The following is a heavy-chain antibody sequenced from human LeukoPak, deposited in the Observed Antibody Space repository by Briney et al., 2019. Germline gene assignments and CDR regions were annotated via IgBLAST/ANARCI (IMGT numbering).Heavy chain of an antibody. CDR2: IYWDDDK. CDR3: AHTRELPRGAYFDY. Sequence: ASGPTLVNPTQTLTLTCTFSGFSLSTSGVGVGWIRQPPGKALEWLALIYWDDDKRYSPSLKSRLTITKDTSKNQVVLTMTNMDPVDTATYYCAHTRELPRGAYFDYWGQGTLVTVPS. J-gene: IGHJ4*02. D-gene: IGHD1-26*01. V-gene: IGHV2-5*02. CDR1: GFSLSTSGVG.